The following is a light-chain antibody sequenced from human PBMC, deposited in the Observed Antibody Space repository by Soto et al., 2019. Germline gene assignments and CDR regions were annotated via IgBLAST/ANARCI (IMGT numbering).Light chain of an antibody. Sequence: DIVRTQAPASLAVSLGERATINCKSSQNVLYSSNNKNYLAWYQQKLGQPPKLLIRWASSRESGVPDRFSGSGSGTDFTLTISSLQAEDVAVYYCQQYYSTPWTFGQGTKVDI. CDR3: QQYYSTPWT. V-gene: IGKV4-1*01. J-gene: IGKJ1*01. CDR1: QNVLYSSNNKNY. CDR2: WAS.